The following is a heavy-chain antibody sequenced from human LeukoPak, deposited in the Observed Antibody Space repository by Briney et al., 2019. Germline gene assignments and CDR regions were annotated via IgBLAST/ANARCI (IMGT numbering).Heavy chain of an antibody. V-gene: IGHV4-39*01. CDR3: ARRRPSVVVVANDAFDI. D-gene: IGHD2-15*01. CDR2: IYYSGST. J-gene: IGHJ3*02. Sequence: PSETLSLTCAVSGGSISSSSYYWGWLRQPPGKGLEWLGSIYYSGSTYYNPSLKSRVTISVDTSKNQFSLKLSSVTAADTAVYYRARRRPSVVVVANDAFDIWGQGTMVTVSS. CDR1: GGSISSSSYY.